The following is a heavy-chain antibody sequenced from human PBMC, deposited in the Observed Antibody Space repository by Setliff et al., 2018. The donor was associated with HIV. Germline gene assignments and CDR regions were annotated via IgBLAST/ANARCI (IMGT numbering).Heavy chain of an antibody. CDR3: ARDRTAGYHYDYGY. D-gene: IGHD3-16*01. CDR1: GYTFTSYA. Sequence: ASVKVSCKASGYTFTSYAIHWVRQAPGQGLEWLGMVNPSGRSTAYAQKFQGRVTMTRDTSTNTVYMDLSGLRSDDTAVYYCARDRTAGYHYDYGYWGQGTLVTVSS. V-gene: IGHV1-46*01. J-gene: IGHJ4*02. CDR2: VNPSGRST.